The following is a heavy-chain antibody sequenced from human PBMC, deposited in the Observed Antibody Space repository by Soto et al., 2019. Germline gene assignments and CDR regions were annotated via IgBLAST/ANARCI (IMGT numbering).Heavy chain of an antibody. D-gene: IGHD3-10*01. Sequence: PGGSLGLSSVDSEFTFSSYGMHWVRQVPGKGLVWVSRMNEDVSTTDYAASVKGRFTISRDNARNTLYLQMNSLRAEDTAVYYCARDLSGRADVWGQGTTVTVSS. CDR2: MNEDVSTT. V-gene: IGHV3-74*01. CDR1: EFTFSSYG. CDR3: ARDLSGRADV. J-gene: IGHJ6*02.